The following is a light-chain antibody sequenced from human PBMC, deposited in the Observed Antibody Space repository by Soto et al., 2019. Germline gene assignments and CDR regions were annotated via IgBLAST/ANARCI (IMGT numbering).Light chain of an antibody. CDR3: QQYNNWPPIT. Sequence: EIVLTQSPGTLSLSPGERATLSCRGGQSVTSGYLAWYQQKPGQAPRLVIYGASTRATGVPARFSGSGFETEFTLTISSLQSEDFAVYYCQQYNNWPPITFGQGTRLEI. CDR1: QSVTSGY. J-gene: IGKJ5*01. V-gene: IGKV3-15*01. CDR2: GAS.